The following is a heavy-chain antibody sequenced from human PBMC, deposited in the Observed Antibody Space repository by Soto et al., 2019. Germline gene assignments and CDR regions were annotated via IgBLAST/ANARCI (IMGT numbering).Heavy chain of an antibody. Sequence: VQLVGSGGGVVQPGRSLRLSCAASGFTFSNFGMHWVRQAPGKGLAWVAVISYDGSNMYYVDSVKGRVTISRDNGKNTLYLEMRSLRPEDTAVYYCAKDRLGYSSTWYVTGCFWGQGTLVTVFS. J-gene: IGHJ4*02. CDR1: GFTFSNFG. V-gene: IGHV3-30*18. CDR2: ISYDGSNM. CDR3: AKDRLGYSSTWYVTGCF. D-gene: IGHD6-13*01.